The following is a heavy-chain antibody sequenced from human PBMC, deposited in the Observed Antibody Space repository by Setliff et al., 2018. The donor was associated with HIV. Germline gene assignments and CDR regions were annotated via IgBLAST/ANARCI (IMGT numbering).Heavy chain of an antibody. CDR2: ISGDGSAK. J-gene: IGHJ4*02. Sequence: GGSLRLSCAASGFNFNNHAMHWVRQAPGKGPECVAVISGDGSAKYYGDSVKGRFTISRDNSKNTLYLQMSSLRVEDTAVYYCARETMYDSRGYLSHYFDYWGQGTPVTVSS. CDR3: ARETMYDSRGYLSHYFDY. V-gene: IGHV3-30*04. D-gene: IGHD3-22*01. CDR1: GFNFNNHA.